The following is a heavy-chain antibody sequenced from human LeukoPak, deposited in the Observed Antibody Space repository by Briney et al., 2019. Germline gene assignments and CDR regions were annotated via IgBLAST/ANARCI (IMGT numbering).Heavy chain of an antibody. V-gene: IGHV3-23*01. Sequence: GGSLRLAWAASGFTVSSFAMTWVRQAPGKGLEWVSSITGSHGRTYTTDSGKGRFNISRPNSQTTLYLHMKRPRAEDTAVYCCTKDPHGDSIGAFDPWGQGTLVTVSS. CDR2: ITGSHGRT. CDR1: GFTVSSFA. CDR3: TKDPHGDSIGAFDP. J-gene: IGHJ5*02. D-gene: IGHD4-17*01.